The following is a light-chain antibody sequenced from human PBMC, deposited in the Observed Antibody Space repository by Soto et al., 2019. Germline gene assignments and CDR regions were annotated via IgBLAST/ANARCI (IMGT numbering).Light chain of an antibody. J-gene: IGKJ2*01. CDR2: AAS. V-gene: IGKV1-39*01. CDR1: RIFGTY. CDR3: QQSSGIPYT. Sequence: DIQMTRSPPPLFESVGAKVPFTSRAGRIFGTYLNWYQQQPGKAPKLLIYAASTLQSGVPSRFSGSGSGTDFTLTISSLQPEDFATYYCQQSSGIPYTFGQGTKAEIK.